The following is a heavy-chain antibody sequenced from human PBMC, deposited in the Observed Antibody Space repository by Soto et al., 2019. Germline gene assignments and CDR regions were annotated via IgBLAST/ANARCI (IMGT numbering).Heavy chain of an antibody. CDR2: IKQDGSEK. J-gene: IGHJ4*01. V-gene: IGHV3-7*01. CDR3: ARAAYYYDSRGDYYYFDY. D-gene: IGHD3-22*01. CDR1: GFTFSSYW. Sequence: GGSLRLSCAASGFTFSSYWMSWVRQAPGKGLEWVANIKQDGSEKYYVDSVKGRFTISRDNAQNSLYLQMNSLRAEDTAVYYCARAAYYYDSRGDYYYFDYWGQEPWSPSPQ.